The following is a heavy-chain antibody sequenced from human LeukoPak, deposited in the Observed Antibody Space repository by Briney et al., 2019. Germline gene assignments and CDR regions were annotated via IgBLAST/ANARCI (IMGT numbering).Heavy chain of an antibody. D-gene: IGHD6-19*01. CDR3: ARDSSGWYYYYGMDV. V-gene: IGHV3-7*01. J-gene: IGHJ6*02. CDR1: GFTFSSYW. Sequence: GGSLRLSCAASGFTFSSYWMNWVRQAPGKGLEWVANIKQDGSEKYYVDSVKGRFTISRDNAKNSLYLQMNSLRAEDTAVYYCARDSSGWYYYYGMDVWGQGTTVAVSS. CDR2: IKQDGSEK.